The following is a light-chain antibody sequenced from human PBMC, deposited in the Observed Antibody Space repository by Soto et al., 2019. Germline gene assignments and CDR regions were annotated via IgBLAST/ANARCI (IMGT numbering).Light chain of an antibody. J-gene: IGKJ5*01. Sequence: EIVLTQSPGTLSLSPGERATLSCRASQSVRSNYLAWYQQKPGQAPRLLIYGASIRATGIPDRFSGSGSGTDFTLTISRLEPEDFAVYYCQQYGTSPPITFGQGTRLEIK. V-gene: IGKV3-20*01. CDR2: GAS. CDR3: QQYGTSPPIT. CDR1: QSVRSNY.